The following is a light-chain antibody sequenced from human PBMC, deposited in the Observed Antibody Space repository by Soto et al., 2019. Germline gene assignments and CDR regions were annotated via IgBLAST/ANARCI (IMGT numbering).Light chain of an antibody. Sequence: AIQMTQSPSSLSASVGDRVTITCRASQGIKNDLGWYQQKPGKAPKLLIYAASSLQSGVPSRFSGSRSGTDFTLTISSLQPDDFATYYCLQDYNYPLTFGQGTKVEIK. CDR3: LQDYNYPLT. CDR2: AAS. J-gene: IGKJ1*01. CDR1: QGIKND. V-gene: IGKV1-6*01.